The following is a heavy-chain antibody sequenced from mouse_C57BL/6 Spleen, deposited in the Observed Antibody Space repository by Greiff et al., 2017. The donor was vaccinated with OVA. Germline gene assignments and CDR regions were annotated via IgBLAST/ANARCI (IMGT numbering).Heavy chain of an antibody. D-gene: IGHD1-1*01. J-gene: IGHJ1*03. CDR2: ISSGGSYT. CDR1: GFTFSSYG. CDR3: ASFGSSGWYFDV. V-gene: IGHV5-6*01. Sequence: EVKLMESGGDLVKPGGSLKLSCAASGFTFSSYGMSWVRQTPDKRLEWVATISSGGSYTYYPDSVKGRFTISRDNAKNTLYLQMSSLKSEDTAMYYCASFGSSGWYFDVWGTGTTVTVSS.